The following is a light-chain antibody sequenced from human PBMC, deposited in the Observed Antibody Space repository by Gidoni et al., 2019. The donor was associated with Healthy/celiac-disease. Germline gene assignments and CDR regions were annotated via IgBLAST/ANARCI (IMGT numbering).Light chain of an antibody. J-gene: IGKJ4*01. CDR2: LGS. Sequence: ETVMTQSPLSLPVTPGEPASISCRSSQSLLHSNGYNYLDWYLQKPGQSPQLLIYLGSNRASGVPDRFSGSGSGTDFTLKISRVEAEDVGVYYCMQALQTPPTFGGGTKVEIK. V-gene: IGKV2-28*01. CDR3: MQALQTPPT. CDR1: QSLLHSNGYNY.